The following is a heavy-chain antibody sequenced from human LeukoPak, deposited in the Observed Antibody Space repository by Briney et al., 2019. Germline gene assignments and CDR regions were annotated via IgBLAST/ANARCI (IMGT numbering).Heavy chain of an antibody. CDR1: GFTFSSYA. D-gene: IGHD6-19*01. CDR2: ISGSGGST. J-gene: IGHJ5*02. Sequence: GGSLRLSCAASGFTFSSYAMSWVRQAPGKGLEWISAISGSGGSTYYVDSVKGRFTISRDNSKNTLYLQLNSLRPEDTAVYHCAKDLYGSGWYNYFDPWGQGALVTVSS. V-gene: IGHV3-23*01. CDR3: AKDLYGSGWYNYFDP.